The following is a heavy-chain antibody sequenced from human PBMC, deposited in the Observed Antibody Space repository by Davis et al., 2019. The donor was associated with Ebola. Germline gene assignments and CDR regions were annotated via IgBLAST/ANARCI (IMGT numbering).Heavy chain of an antibody. CDR3: AKAFLDYDTSGYYSGFDN. Sequence: PGGSLRLSCAASGFTFGSFAMTWVRQAPGKGLEWVSVIGGRGGNTYYADSVKDRFTISRDNSMNTLYLQMHSLRAEDTAIYYCAKAFLDYDTSGYYSGFDNWGQGTLVTVSS. CDR2: IGGRGGNT. CDR1: GFTFGSFA. J-gene: IGHJ4*02. D-gene: IGHD3-22*01. V-gene: IGHV3-23*01.